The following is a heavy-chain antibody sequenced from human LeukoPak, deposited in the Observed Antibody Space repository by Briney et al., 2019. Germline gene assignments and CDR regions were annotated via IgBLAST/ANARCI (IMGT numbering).Heavy chain of an antibody. J-gene: IGHJ4*02. CDR1: GFSFSSYS. CDR3: AKDMSSDSGSWNGYFDY. D-gene: IGHD1-26*01. CDR2: ISGSGGST. Sequence: PGGSLRLSCAASGFSFSSYSMNWVRQAPGKGLEWVSGISGSGGSTFYADSVKGRFTISRDNSKNTAYLQMNSLRAEDTAVYYCAKDMSSDSGSWNGYFDYWGQGTLVTVSS. V-gene: IGHV3-23*01.